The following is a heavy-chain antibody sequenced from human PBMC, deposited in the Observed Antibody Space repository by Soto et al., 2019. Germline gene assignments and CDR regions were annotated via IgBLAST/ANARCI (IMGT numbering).Heavy chain of an antibody. D-gene: IGHD3-22*01. CDR1: GGTFSSYA. CDR3: VRAQPNYYDSSGYFYRLDY. V-gene: IGHV1-69*06. Sequence: QVQLVQSGAEVKKPGSSVKVSCKASGGTFSSYAISWVRQAPGQGLEWMGGIIPIFGTANYAQKFQGRVTITADKSTSTAYMELSSLRSEDTAVYYCVRAQPNYYDSSGYFYRLDYWGQGTLVTVSS. CDR2: IIPIFGTA. J-gene: IGHJ4*02.